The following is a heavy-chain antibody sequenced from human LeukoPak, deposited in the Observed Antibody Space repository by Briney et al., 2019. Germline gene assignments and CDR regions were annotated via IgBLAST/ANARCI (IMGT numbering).Heavy chain of an antibody. Sequence: SETLSLTCTVSGGSISSYYWSWIRQPPGKGLEWIGYIYYSGSTNYNPSLKSRVTISVDTSKNQFSLKLSSVTAADTAVYYCARQGYIGAVDYWGQGTLVTVS. CDR2: IYYSGST. CDR1: GGSISSYY. V-gene: IGHV4-59*08. CDR3: ARQGYIGAVDY. J-gene: IGHJ4*02. D-gene: IGHD5-12*01.